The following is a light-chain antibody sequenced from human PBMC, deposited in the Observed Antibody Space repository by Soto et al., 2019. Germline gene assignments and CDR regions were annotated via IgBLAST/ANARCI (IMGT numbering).Light chain of an antibody. CDR2: KAS. CDR3: QQYNSYPWT. CDR1: QSISSW. V-gene: IGKV1-5*03. J-gene: IGKJ1*01. Sequence: DIQMTQSPSTLSASVGDRVTITCRASQSISSWLAWYQQKPGKAPKLLIYKASSLESGVPSRFSGSGSETEITLTISSLQPDDFATYYCQQYNSYPWTFGQGTKVDIK.